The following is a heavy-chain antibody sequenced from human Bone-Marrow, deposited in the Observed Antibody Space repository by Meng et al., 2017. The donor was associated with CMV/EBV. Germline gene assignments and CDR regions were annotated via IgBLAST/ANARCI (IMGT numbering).Heavy chain of an antibody. CDR3: ARNDFWSGYSPVY. CDR2: INRSGST. Sequence: SETLSLTCAVYGGSFSDNYWSWIRQPPGKGLEWIGEINRSGSTNYNPSLKSRVTISVDTSKNQFSLKLSSVTAADTAVYYCARNDFWSGYSPVYWGQGTLVTVSS. V-gene: IGHV4-34*01. D-gene: IGHD3-3*01. CDR1: GGSFSDNY. J-gene: IGHJ4*02.